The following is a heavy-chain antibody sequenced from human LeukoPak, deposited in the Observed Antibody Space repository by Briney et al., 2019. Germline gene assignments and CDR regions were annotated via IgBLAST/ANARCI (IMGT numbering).Heavy chain of an antibody. J-gene: IGHJ5*02. CDR3: ARGGGPPRGNWFDP. D-gene: IGHD4-23*01. CDR1: GYTFTGYY. V-gene: IGHV1-2*02. CDR2: INPNSGGT. Sequence: VASVKVSCKASGYTFTGYYMHWVRQAPGQGLERMGWINPNSGGTNYAQKFQVRVTMTRDTSISTAYMELSRLRSDDTAVYYGARGGGPPRGNWFDPWGQGTLVTVSS.